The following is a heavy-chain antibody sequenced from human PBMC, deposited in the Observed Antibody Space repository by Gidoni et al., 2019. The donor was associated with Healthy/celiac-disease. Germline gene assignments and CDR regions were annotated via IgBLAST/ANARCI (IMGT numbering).Heavy chain of an antibody. J-gene: IGHJ5*02. V-gene: IGHV4-39*01. CDR3: ARHELRYFDHFNWFDP. Sequence: QLQLQESGPGLVKPSETLSLTCTVSGGSISSRSYYWGWIRPPPGKGLEWIGSIYYSGSTYYNPSLKSRVTISVDTSKNQFSLKLSSVTAADTAVYYCARHELRYFDHFNWFDPWGQGTLVTVSS. CDR2: IYYSGST. CDR1: GGSISSRSYY. D-gene: IGHD3-9*01.